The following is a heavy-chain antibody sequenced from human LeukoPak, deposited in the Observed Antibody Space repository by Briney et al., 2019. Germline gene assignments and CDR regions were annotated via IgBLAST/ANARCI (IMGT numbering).Heavy chain of an antibody. J-gene: IGHJ4*02. V-gene: IGHV3-30-3*01. Sequence: PGGSLRLSCAASGFTFNNYAMHWVRQAPGKGLEWVAVISYDGSNKYYADSVKGRFTISRDNSKNTLYLQMNSLRAEDTAVYYCARDSQSGWLYYFDYWGQGTLVTVSS. D-gene: IGHD6-19*01. CDR3: ARDSQSGWLYYFDY. CDR1: GFTFNNYA. CDR2: ISYDGSNK.